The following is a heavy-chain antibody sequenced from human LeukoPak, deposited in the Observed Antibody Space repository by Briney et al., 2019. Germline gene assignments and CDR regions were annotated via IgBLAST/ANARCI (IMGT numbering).Heavy chain of an antibody. D-gene: IGHD3-3*01. CDR1: GYTLTGYY. CDR3: VRGGALYYDFWD. J-gene: IGHJ4*02. Sequence: GASVKVSCKASGYTLTGYYIHWVRQAPGQGLEWMGWINPNSGDTNYAQQFQSGVTMTRDTSITTAYMELSRLRVDDTAVYYCVRGGALYYDFWDWGQGTLVTVSS. V-gene: IGHV1-2*02. CDR2: INPNSGDT.